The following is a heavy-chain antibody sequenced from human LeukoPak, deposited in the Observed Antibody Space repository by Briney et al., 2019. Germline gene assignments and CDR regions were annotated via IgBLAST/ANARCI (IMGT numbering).Heavy chain of an antibody. CDR3: ARTPIRYCSGGSCYWYGMDV. J-gene: IGHJ6*02. CDR2: IWYDESNK. D-gene: IGHD2-15*01. CDR1: GFTFSSYG. V-gene: IGHV3-33*01. Sequence: GRSLRLSCAASGFTFSSYGMHWVRQAPGKGLEWVALIWYDESNKYYADSGKGRFTISRDNSKNTLYLQMNSLRAEDTAVYYCARTPIRYCSGGSCYWYGMDVWGQGTTVTVSS.